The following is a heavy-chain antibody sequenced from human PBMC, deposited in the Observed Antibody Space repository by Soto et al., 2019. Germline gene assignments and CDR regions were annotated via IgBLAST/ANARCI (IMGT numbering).Heavy chain of an antibody. J-gene: IGHJ4*02. CDR1: GFTFSDYY. V-gene: IGHV3-11*01. CDR2: ISSSGSTI. CDR3: ATRRYDFRSGYDFDY. D-gene: IGHD3-3*01. Sequence: KAGGSLRLSCAASGFTFSDYYMSWIRQAPGKGLEWVSYISSSGSTIYYADSVKGRFTISRDNAKNSLYLQMNSLRAEDTAVYYCATRRYDFRSGYDFDYWGQGTLVTVSS.